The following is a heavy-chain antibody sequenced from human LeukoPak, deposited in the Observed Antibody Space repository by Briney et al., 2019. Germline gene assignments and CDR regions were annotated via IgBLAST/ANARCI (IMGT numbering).Heavy chain of an antibody. CDR2: INSDGSST. V-gene: IGHV3-74*01. D-gene: IGHD3-10*01. Sequence: GGSLRLSCAASGFTFSSYWMHWVRQAPGKGLVWVSRINSDGSSTNYADSVKGRFTISRDNAKNTLHLQMNSLRAEDTAVYYCARGARGSRTASDYWGQGTLVTVSS. CDR3: ARGARGSRTASDY. CDR1: GFTFSSYW. J-gene: IGHJ4*02.